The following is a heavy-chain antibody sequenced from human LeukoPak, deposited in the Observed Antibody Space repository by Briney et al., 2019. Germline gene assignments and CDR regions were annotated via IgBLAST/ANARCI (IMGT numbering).Heavy chain of an antibody. J-gene: IGHJ4*02. V-gene: IGHV3-74*01. CDR2: INPDGSTT. CDR3: ASDVGYKFDY. CDR1: GFTFSRDS. D-gene: IGHD5-24*01. Sequence: GGSLRLSCAASGFTFSRDSMHWVRQSPGKVLVWLSRINPDGSTTNYADSVKGRFTISRDNAKNTLYLQMNSLRDEDTAVYYCASDVGYKFDYWGQGTLVTFSS.